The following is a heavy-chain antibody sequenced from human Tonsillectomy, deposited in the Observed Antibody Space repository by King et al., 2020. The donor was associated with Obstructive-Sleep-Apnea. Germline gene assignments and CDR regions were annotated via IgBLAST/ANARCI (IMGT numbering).Heavy chain of an antibody. V-gene: IGHV1-46*01. D-gene: IGHD6-19*01. J-gene: IGHJ5*02. CDR1: GYTFTKYY. CDR2: INPSGGST. CDR3: AREASEQWDESDWFDP. Sequence: QLVQSGAEVKRPGASVKVSCKASGYTFTKYYIHWVRQAPGQGLEWMGMINPSGGSTNHAQKFQGRVTITKDTSTSTVYMELKSLRSEDTAVYYCAREASEQWDESDWFDPWGQGTLVTVSS.